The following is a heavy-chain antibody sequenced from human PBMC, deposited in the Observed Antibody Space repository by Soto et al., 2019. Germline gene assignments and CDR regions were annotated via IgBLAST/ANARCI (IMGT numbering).Heavy chain of an antibody. CDR2: ISGGGGTT. D-gene: IGHD6-19*01. Sequence: PGGSLRLSCAASGFTFISYAMSWVRQTPGTGLEWVSGISGGGGTTYYAASVKGRFTISRDNSKNTLYLQINSLRAEDTAVYYCAKQAGYSSDPFDYWGQGTLVTVSS. J-gene: IGHJ4*02. V-gene: IGHV3-23*01. CDR1: GFTFISYA. CDR3: AKQAGYSSDPFDY.